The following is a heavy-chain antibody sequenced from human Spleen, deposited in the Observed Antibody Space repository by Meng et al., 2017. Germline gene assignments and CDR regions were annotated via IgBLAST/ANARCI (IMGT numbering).Heavy chain of an antibody. CDR1: GGSFSDYY. J-gene: IGHJ4*02. CDR2: INHSGST. V-gene: IGHV4-34*01. CDR3: ARGPTTMAHDFDY. D-gene: IGHD4-11*01. Sequence: VPLHQWGAGLLKPSETLSLTCVVSGGSFSDYYWSWIRQPPGKGLEWIGEINHSGSTNYNPSLESRATISVDTSQNILSLKLSSVTAADSAVYYCARGPTTMAHDFDYWGQGTLVTASS.